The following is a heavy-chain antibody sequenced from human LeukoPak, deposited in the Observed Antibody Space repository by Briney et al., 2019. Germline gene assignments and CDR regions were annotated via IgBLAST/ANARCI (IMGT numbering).Heavy chain of an antibody. D-gene: IGHD1-26*01. J-gene: IGHJ6*03. CDR3: ARDPYSGTYGNTYYYYMDV. Sequence: GGSLRLSCEASGFSFSSYMDWVRQTPGKGLEWISSITTSSTYTFYADSVKGRFTIPRDNARNSLYLQMNSLRVEDTAVYYCARDPYSGTYGNTYYYYMDVWGKGTTVTVSS. CDR2: ITTSSTYT. V-gene: IGHV3-21*01. CDR1: GFSFSSY.